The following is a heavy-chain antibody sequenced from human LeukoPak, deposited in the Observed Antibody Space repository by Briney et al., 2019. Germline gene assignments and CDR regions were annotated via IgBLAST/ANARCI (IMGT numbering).Heavy chain of an antibody. CDR2: IYPGGSDT. D-gene: IGHD5-18*01. J-gene: IGHJ4*02. CDR1: DSSFTSYW. Sequence: GASLKISCKGSDSSFTSYWIGWGRPLPGKGLEWMWIIYPGGSDTSYSPSFQGQVTISADKSISTAYLQWSSLKASDTAMYYCARHGSVGIQLWSDFDYWGQGTLVTVSS. V-gene: IGHV5-51*01. CDR3: ARHGSVGIQLWSDFDY.